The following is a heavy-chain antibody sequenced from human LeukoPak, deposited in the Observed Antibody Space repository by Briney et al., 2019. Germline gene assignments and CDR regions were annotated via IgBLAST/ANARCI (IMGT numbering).Heavy chain of an antibody. J-gene: IGHJ4*02. CDR1: GFIFSHSW. V-gene: IGHV3-15*01. D-gene: IGHD4-17*01. CDR2: IKSETDGGTK. CDR3: ATDLNIPLRPKYSFDY. Sequence: GGSLRLSCAASGFIFSHSWMHWVRQAPGKGLEWVGRIKSETDGGTKDYAVPVKGRFTISRDDSKDTLYLQMHSLKTEDTGMYYCATDLNIPLRPKYSFDYWGKGSLVTVSS.